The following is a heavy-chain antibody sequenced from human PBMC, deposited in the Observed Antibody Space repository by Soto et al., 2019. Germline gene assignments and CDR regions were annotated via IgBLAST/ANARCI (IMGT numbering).Heavy chain of an antibody. CDR3: APAIYYYYYGMDV. CDR1: GFTFSSYA. CDR2: ISGSGGST. V-gene: IGHV3-23*01. J-gene: IGHJ6*02. Sequence: PGGSLILSCAASGFTFSSYAMSWVRQAPGKGLEWVSAISGSGGSTYYADSVKGRFTISRDNSKNTLYLQMNSLRAEDTAVYYCAPAIYYYYYGMDVWGQGTTVTVSS.